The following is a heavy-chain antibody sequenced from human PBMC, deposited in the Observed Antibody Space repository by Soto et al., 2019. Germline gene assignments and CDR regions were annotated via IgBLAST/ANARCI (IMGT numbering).Heavy chain of an antibody. Sequence: DVQLVESGGGLVQPGRSLRLSCAASGFTFDDYAMHWVRQAPGKGLEWVSGISWNSGSIGYADSVKGRFTISRDNAKNSLYLQMNSLRAEDTALYYCAKDYRESNYYYYYMDVWGKGTTVTVSS. CDR3: AKDYRESNYYYYYMDV. CDR2: ISWNSGSI. D-gene: IGHD3-10*01. CDR1: GFTFDDYA. J-gene: IGHJ6*03. V-gene: IGHV3-9*01.